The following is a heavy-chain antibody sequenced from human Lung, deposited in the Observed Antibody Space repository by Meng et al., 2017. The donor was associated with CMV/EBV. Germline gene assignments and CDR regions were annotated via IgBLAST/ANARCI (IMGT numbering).Heavy chain of an antibody. D-gene: IGHD6-13*01. Sequence: GESXKISCAASGFTFSSYAMSWVRQAPGKGLEWVSAISGSGGSTYYADSVKGRFSISRDNFENMLFVQMDSLRAEDTAVYYCAKDGICCNDDRWGKALDVWXQGTTVTVSS. V-gene: IGHV3-23*01. CDR3: AKDGICCNDDRWGKALDV. J-gene: IGHJ6*02. CDR2: ISGSGGST. CDR1: GFTFSSYA.